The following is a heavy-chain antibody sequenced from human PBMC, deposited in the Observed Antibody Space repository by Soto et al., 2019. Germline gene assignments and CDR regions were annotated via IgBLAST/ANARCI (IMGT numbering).Heavy chain of an antibody. Sequence: SETLSLTCTVSGDSVRTKYWSWIRRPPGRGLEWIGYIYRSGSTKYNPSLKSRLTISVDTSKNQFSLKLSSVTAADTAVYYCARTLDYGHMDVWGKGTTVTVSS. D-gene: IGHD3-16*01. J-gene: IGHJ6*03. V-gene: IGHV4-4*09. CDR2: IYRSGST. CDR1: GDSVRTKY. CDR3: ARTLDYGHMDV.